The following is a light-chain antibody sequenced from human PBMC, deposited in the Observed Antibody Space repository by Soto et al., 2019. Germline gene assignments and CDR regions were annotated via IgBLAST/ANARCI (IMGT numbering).Light chain of an antibody. CDR1: QSVSSD. Sequence: EIVLTQSLGTLSLSPGERATLSCRASQSVSSDLAWYQQKPGQAPRLLVYGASTRATGIPARFSGSGSGTEFTPTISSLQSEDFAIYYCQKYNDWPLTFGQGTRLEN. CDR2: GAS. J-gene: IGKJ5*01. CDR3: QKYNDWPLT. V-gene: IGKV3-15*01.